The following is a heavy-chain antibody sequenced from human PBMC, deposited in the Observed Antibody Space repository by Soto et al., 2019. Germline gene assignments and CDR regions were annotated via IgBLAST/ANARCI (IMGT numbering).Heavy chain of an antibody. Sequence: QLQLQESGSGLVKPSQTLSLTCAVSGGSISSGGYSWSWIRQPPGKGLEWIGYIYHSGSTYYNRSLQRRVTISVDGSKNQFSLKLSSVTAADTAVYYCARDLRRRGYGMDVWGQGTKVTVSS. CDR3: ARDLRRRGYGMDV. D-gene: IGHD3-16*01. CDR1: GGSISSGGYS. V-gene: IGHV4-30-2*01. CDR2: IYHSGST. J-gene: IGHJ6*02.